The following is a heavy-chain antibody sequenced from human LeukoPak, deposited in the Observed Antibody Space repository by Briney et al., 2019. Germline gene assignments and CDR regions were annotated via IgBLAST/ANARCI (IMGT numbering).Heavy chain of an antibody. D-gene: IGHD2-2*01. CDR1: GFTFSSYA. Sequence: PGGSLRLSCAASGFTFSSYAMSWVRQAPGKGLEWVSAISGSGGSTYYADSVKGRFTISRDNSKNTLYLQMNSLRAEDTAVYYCAKDDGIVVVPAAIGYWGQGTLVTVSS. CDR2: ISGSGGST. V-gene: IGHV3-23*01. J-gene: IGHJ4*02. CDR3: AKDDGIVVVPAAIGY.